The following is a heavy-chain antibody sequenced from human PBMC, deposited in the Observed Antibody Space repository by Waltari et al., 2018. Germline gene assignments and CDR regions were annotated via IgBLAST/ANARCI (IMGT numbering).Heavy chain of an antibody. J-gene: IGHJ6*03. CDR2: IYYSGPT. CDR3: ARHGGGRGFILYYYYMDV. D-gene: IGHD3-10*01. Sequence: QLQLQESGPGLVKPSETLSLTCTVSGGSISSSSYYWGWIRQPPGRGLEWIGSIYYSGPTDYNLSLKSRVTISVDTSKNHFSRKLSSVTAADTAVYYCARHGGGRGFILYYYYMDVWGKGTTVTVSS. V-gene: IGHV4-39*01. CDR1: GGSISSSSYY.